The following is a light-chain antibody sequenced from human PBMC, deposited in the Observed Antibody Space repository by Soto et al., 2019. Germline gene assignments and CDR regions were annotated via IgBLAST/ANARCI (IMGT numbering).Light chain of an antibody. V-gene: IGKV3-11*01. J-gene: IGKJ4*01. CDR3: QQRSNWVLT. CDR2: DAS. CDR1: QSVRSY. Sequence: ILLTTSPATLSLSPGERAPLSCRASQSVRSYLDWYQQKPGQAPRLLIYDASNRATGIPARFSGSGSGTDFTLTISSLEPEDFEVYYCQQRSNWVLTFGGGTKVDIK.